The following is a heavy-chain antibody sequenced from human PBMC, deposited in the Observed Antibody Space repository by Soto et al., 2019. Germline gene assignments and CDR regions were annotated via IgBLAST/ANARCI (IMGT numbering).Heavy chain of an antibody. Sequence: GGSLRLSCAASGFTFSTYAMNWVRQAPGKGLERVSGISGSGDSTYYADSVKGRFTVSRDNSKNTLYLQMNSLRAEDTAVFYCAKERSSGWSFDYWGQGTLVTVS. CDR3: AKERSSGWSFDY. CDR1: GFTFSTYA. CDR2: ISGSGDST. D-gene: IGHD6-19*01. V-gene: IGHV3-23*01. J-gene: IGHJ4*02.